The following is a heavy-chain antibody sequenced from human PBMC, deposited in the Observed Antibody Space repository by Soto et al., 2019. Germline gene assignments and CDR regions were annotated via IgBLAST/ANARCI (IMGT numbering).Heavy chain of an antibody. D-gene: IGHD5-12*01. V-gene: IGHV5-10-1*01. CDR1: GYSFTSYW. J-gene: IGHJ6*02. CDR2: IDPSDSYT. Sequence: GESLKISCKGSGYSFTSYWISWVRQMPGKGLEWMGRIDPSDSYTNYSPSFQGHVTISADKSISTAYLQRSNLKASDTAMYYCERHASRRYSGYDQKGGYYYYYYGMDVWGQGTTVTVSS. CDR3: ERHASRRYSGYDQKGGYYYYYYGMDV.